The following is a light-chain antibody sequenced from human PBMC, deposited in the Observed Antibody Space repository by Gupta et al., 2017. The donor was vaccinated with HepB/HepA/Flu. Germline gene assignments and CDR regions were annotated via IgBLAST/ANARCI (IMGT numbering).Light chain of an antibody. J-gene: IGKJ2*01. CDR3: QQAGSLPYT. CDR1: QFIGTF. Sequence: DGQMTQSPSSVSASVGDRVTITCRASQFIGTFLAWYQQKPGKGPKLLIYSASNLQSGVPSRFSGSGSGTDFTLTIIGLQPEDFATYFCQQAGSLPYTFGPGTKVDIK. V-gene: IGKV1-12*01. CDR2: SAS.